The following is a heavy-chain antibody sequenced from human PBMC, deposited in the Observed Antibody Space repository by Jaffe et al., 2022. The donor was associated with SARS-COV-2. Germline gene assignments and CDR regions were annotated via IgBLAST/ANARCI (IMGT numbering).Heavy chain of an antibody. CDR1: GGSISSRSYY. CDR2: VYYTGST. Sequence: QLQLQESGPGLVKPSETLSLACTVSGGSISSRSYYWGWIRQPPGKGLEWIGSVYYTGSTYYNPSLKSRITTSVDTSKSQFSLKLSSVTAADTAIYYCARLLYDSRGYYYFDYWGPGTLVTVSS. CDR3: ARLLYDSRGYYYFDY. J-gene: IGHJ4*02. D-gene: IGHD3-22*01. V-gene: IGHV4-39*01.